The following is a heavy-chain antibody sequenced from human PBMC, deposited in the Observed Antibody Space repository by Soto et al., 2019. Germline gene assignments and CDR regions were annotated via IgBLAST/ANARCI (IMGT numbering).Heavy chain of an antibody. V-gene: IGHV3-9*01. Sequence: EVQLVESGGGLVQPGRSLRLSCAASGFTFDDYAMHWVRQAPGKGLAWVSGISWNSGSIGYADSVKGRFTISRDNAKNSLYLQMNSLRAEDTALYYCAKDIEAGWDSSSPGNWGQGTLVTVSS. D-gene: IGHD6-6*01. CDR1: GFTFDDYA. J-gene: IGHJ4*02. CDR3: AKDIEAGWDSSSPGN. CDR2: ISWNSGSI.